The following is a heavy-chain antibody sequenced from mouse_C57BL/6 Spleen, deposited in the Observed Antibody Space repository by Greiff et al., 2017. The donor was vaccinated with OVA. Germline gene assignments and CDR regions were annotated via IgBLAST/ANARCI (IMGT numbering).Heavy chain of an antibody. CDR2: ISGGGGNT. CDR3: ARQEGYSNWFAY. CDR1: GFTFSSYT. J-gene: IGHJ3*01. D-gene: IGHD2-5*01. V-gene: IGHV5-9*01. Sequence: EVKLMESGGGLVKPGGSLKLSCAASGFTFSSYTMSWVRQTPEKRLEWVATISGGGGNTYYPDSVKGRFTISRDNAKNTLYLQMSSLRSEDTALYYCARQEGYSNWFAYWGKGTLVTVSA.